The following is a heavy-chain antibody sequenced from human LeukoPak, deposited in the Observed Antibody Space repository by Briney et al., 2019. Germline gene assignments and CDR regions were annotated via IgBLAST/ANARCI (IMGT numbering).Heavy chain of an antibody. D-gene: IGHD3-10*01. V-gene: IGHV1-8*01. CDR1: GYTFTSYD. Sequence: GASVKVSCKASGYTFTSYDINWARQATGQGLEWMGWMNPNSGNTGYAQKFQGRVTMTRNTSISTAYMELSSLRSEDTAVYYCARVAVTGSGSQGLDYWGQGTLVTVSS. CDR3: ARVAVTGSGSQGLDY. J-gene: IGHJ4*02. CDR2: MNPNSGNT.